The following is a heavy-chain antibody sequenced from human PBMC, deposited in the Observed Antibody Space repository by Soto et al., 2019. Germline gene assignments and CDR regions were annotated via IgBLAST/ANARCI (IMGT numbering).Heavy chain of an antibody. CDR1: GFTFSTYW. CDR2: IKEDGSEK. D-gene: IGHD2-15*01. V-gene: IGHV3-7*03. CDR3: ARDLHGGGAFDF. J-gene: IGHJ4*02. Sequence: PGGSLRLSCAASGFTFSTYWMSWVRQAPGKGLEWVANIKEDGSEKYYVDSVKGRFTISRDNGKNSLYLQMNSLRAEDTAVYFCARDLHGGGAFDFWGQGTPATVSS.